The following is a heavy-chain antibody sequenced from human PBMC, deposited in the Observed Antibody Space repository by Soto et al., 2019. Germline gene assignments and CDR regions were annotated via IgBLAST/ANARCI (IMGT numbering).Heavy chain of an antibody. Sequence: QVKLVDSGGGVVQPGRSLRLSCRTSGFTFSSYGMHWVRQAPGKGPEWVAFISNDGSKTDYADSVKGRFTVSRDNPKNTLFLQMYSLRGEDTAVYYWMKPRSSLQWPPFDPWGHGTLVTVSS. D-gene: IGHD6-19*01. V-gene: IGHV3-30*18. CDR1: GFTFSSYG. CDR3: MKPRSSLQWPPFDP. CDR2: ISNDGSKT. J-gene: IGHJ5*02.